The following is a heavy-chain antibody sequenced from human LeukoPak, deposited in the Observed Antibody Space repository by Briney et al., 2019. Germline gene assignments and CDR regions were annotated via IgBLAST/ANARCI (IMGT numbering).Heavy chain of an antibody. D-gene: IGHD4-17*01. Sequence: SETLSLTCTVSGGSISSYYWSWIRQPAGKGLEWIGRIYTSGSTNYNPSLKSRVTMSVDTSKNQFSLKPSSVTAADTAVYYCARATVTIGRRYYFDYWGQGTLVTVSS. J-gene: IGHJ4*02. CDR1: GGSISSYY. CDR3: ARATVTIGRRYYFDY. V-gene: IGHV4-4*07. CDR2: IYTSGST.